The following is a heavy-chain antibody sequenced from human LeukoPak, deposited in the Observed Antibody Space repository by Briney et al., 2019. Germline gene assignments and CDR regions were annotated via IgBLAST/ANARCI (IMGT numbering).Heavy chain of an antibody. CDR3: ARDQGTCTDYDVDY. CDR1: GFSFRRYS. J-gene: IGHJ4*02. CDR2: ISYSSSFI. Sequence: GGSLRLSCVAAGFSFRRYSMNWVRQAPGKGLEWVAHISYSSSFIFYADSVRGRFIITRDNAENSLYLQMNSLRAEDTGVYYCARDQGTCTDYDVDYWGQGTLATVSS. D-gene: IGHD4-17*01. V-gene: IGHV3-21*01.